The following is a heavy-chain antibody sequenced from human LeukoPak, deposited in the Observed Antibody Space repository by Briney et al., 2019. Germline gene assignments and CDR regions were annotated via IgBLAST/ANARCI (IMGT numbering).Heavy chain of an antibody. V-gene: IGHV1-69*13. Sequence: GASVKVSCKASGGTFSSYAISWVRQAPGQGLEWMGGIIPIFGTANYAQKFQGRVTITADESTSTAYMELGSLRSEDTAVYYCARDEGIHPFDYWGQGTLVTVSS. CDR3: ARDEGIHPFDY. CDR2: IIPIFGTA. D-gene: IGHD5-18*01. J-gene: IGHJ4*02. CDR1: GGTFSSYA.